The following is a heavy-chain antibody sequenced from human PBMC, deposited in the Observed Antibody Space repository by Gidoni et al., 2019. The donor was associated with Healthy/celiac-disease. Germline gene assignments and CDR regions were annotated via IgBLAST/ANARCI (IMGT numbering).Heavy chain of an antibody. J-gene: IGHJ6*02. V-gene: IGHV1-18*01. Sequence: QVQLVQSGAEVKQPGASVHVSCTASGYTFTSYGISWVRQAAGQGHEWMGWVSAYNGNRTYAQELQGRDTMTTNTCTSTAYMELRSLRSDETAVYYCASTHFDWLPPADYYYGMDVWGQGTTVTVSS. CDR2: VSAYNGNR. D-gene: IGHD3-9*01. CDR1: GYTFTSYG. CDR3: ASTHFDWLPPADYYYGMDV.